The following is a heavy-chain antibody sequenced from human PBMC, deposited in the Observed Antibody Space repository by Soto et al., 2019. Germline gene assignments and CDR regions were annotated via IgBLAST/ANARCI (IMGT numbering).Heavy chain of an antibody. V-gene: IGHV5-10-1*01. J-gene: IGHJ6*02. Sequence: PGESLKISCKGSGYSFTSYWISWVRQMPGKGLEWMGRIDPSDSYTNYSPSFQGHVTISADKSISTAYLQWSSLKASDTAMYYCATVQLEREVYYYYGMDVWGQGTTVTVSS. CDR1: GYSFTSYW. CDR2: IDPSDSYT. D-gene: IGHD1-1*01. CDR3: ATVQLEREVYYYYGMDV.